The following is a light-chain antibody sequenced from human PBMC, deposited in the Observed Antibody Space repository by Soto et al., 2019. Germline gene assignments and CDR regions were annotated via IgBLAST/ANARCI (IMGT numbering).Light chain of an antibody. Sequence: QSVLTQPPSASGTPGQRVTISCSGSSSNIESNTVNWYQQLPGTAPKLLIYHRNQRPSGVPDRFSGSKYGTSASLAISGLQSEDETHYYFATWDGSLNGVVFGGGTKLTVL. V-gene: IGLV1-44*01. J-gene: IGLJ2*01. CDR1: SSNIESNT. CDR2: HRN. CDR3: ATWDGSLNGVV.